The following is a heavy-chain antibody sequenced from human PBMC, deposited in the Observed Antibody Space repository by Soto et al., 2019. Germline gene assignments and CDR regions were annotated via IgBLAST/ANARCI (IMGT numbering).Heavy chain of an antibody. V-gene: IGHV3-23*01. J-gene: IGHJ6*02. D-gene: IGHD3-22*01. CDR3: AKDRITMIVVVIVGMDV. CDR2: ISGSGGST. CDR1: GFTFSSYA. Sequence: WGSLRLSCAASGFTFSSYAMSWVRQAPGKGLEWVSAISGSGGSTYYADSVKGRFTISRDNSKNTLYLQMNSLRAEDTAVYYCAKDRITMIVVVIVGMDVWGQGTTVTVSS.